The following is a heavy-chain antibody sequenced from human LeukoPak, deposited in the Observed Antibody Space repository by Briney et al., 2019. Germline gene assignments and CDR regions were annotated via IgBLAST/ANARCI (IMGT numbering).Heavy chain of an antibody. D-gene: IGHD6-19*01. CDR3: ARDETYTSGWQPNHYYYYMDV. V-gene: IGHV4-39*06. J-gene: IGHJ6*03. Sequence: PSETLSLTCAVSGGSIAIRNYYWAWIRQSPGRGLEWLGSVYFSGSVYYNPSLRSRVTILVDTSKNQFALKLRSVTAADTAVYYCARDETYTSGWQPNHYYYYMDVWGKGTTVTVSS. CDR2: VYFSGSV. CDR1: GGSIAIRNYY.